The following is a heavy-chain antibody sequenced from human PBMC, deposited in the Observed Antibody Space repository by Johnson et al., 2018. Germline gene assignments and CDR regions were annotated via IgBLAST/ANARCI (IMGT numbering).Heavy chain of an antibody. J-gene: IGHJ3*02. D-gene: IGHD3-3*01. CDR1: GFTFSSYG. V-gene: IGHV3-30*18. Sequence: VQLLESGGGVVQPGRSLRLSCAASGFTFSSYGIHWVRQAPDKGLEWVAVISYDGSNKYYADSVKGRFTISRDNSKNTLFLQMNSLRAEDTAVYYCAKDQWLLSQHDAFDIWGQGTMVTVSS. CDR3: AKDQWLLSQHDAFDI. CDR2: ISYDGSNK.